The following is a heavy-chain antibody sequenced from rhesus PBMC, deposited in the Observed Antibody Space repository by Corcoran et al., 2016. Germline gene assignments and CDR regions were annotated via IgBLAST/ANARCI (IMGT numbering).Heavy chain of an antibody. CDR1: GYSISGYY. J-gene: IGHJ4*01. V-gene: IGHV4-122*02. Sequence: QVQLQESGPGLVKPSETLSLTCAVSGYSISGYYWRWIRQAPGKGLEGIGYITYRGSTRYSPSSKCRVTISRDTSKNQFSLKLSSVTAADTAVYYCARGGYSGSYYHFDYWGQGVLVTVSS. CDR2: ITYRGST. D-gene: IGHD3-16*01. CDR3: ARGGYSGSYYHFDY.